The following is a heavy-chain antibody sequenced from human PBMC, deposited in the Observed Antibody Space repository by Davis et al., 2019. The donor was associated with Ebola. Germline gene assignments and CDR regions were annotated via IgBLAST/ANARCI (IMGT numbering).Heavy chain of an antibody. CDR1: GGSISSYY. D-gene: IGHD2-8*02. CDR3: ARGRYSPRVAVGVYAKFDP. Sequence: SETLSLTCTVSGGSISSYYWSWIRQPPGKGLEWIGEISHTGSTTYSPSLKSRVTMSLDTSKNQFSLKLTSVTAADTAVFYCARGRYSPRVAVGVYAKFDPWGQGTLVTVSS. V-gene: IGHV4-34*01. CDR2: ISHTGST. J-gene: IGHJ5*02.